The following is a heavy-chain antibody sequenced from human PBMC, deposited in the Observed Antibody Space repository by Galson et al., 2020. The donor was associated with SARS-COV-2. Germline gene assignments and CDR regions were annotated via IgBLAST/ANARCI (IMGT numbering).Heavy chain of an antibody. V-gene: IGHV3-9*01. CDR1: GFTFDDYA. D-gene: IGHD3-10*01. Sequence: GGSLRLSCAASGFTFDDYAMHWVRQAPGKGLEWVSGISWNSGSIGYADSVKGRFTISRDNAKNSLYLQMNSLRAEDTALYYCHGSGRTDYYYYGMDVWGQGTTVTVSS. CDR2: ISWNSGSI. J-gene: IGHJ6*02. CDR3: HGSGRTDYYYYGMDV.